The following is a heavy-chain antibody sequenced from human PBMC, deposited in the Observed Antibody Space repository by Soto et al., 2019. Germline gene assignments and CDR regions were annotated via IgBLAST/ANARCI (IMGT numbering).Heavy chain of an antibody. V-gene: IGHV4-59*08. Sequence: TSETLSLTCTVSGGSISSYYWSWIRQPPGKGLERIGYIYYSGSTNYNPSLKSQVTISVDTSKNQFSLKLSSVTAADTAVYYCARRETYYYDSSGYYFLGAFDIWGQGTMVTVSS. CDR1: GGSISSYY. CDR2: IYYSGST. D-gene: IGHD3-22*01. CDR3: ARRETYYYDSSGYYFLGAFDI. J-gene: IGHJ3*02.